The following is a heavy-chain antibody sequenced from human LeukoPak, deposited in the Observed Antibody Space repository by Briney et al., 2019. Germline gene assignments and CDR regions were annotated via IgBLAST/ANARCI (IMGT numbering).Heavy chain of an antibody. CDR3: AKVVFWSTRSDGGDVTAFDY. Sequence: GTLSLSCAASGFSFSSYGMSWVRQAPGKGLEWVSAISGSGGSTYYADSVKGRFTISRDNSKNTLYLQMNSLRAEDTAVYYCAKVVFWSTRSDGGDVTAFDYWGQGTLVTVSS. J-gene: IGHJ4*02. CDR1: GFSFSSYG. CDR2: ISGSGGST. D-gene: IGHD3-3*01. V-gene: IGHV3-23*01.